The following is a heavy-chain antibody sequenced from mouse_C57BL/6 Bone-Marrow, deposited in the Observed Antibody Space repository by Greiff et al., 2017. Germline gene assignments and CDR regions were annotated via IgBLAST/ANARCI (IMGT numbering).Heavy chain of an antibody. Sequence: VQLQQSGAELMKPGASVKLSCKASGYTFTGYWIAWVKQRPGHGLEWIGEIFPGGGSTNYNEKFKGKATFTADTSSNTAYMQLSSLTPEDSAIYYCSRGKVPNTTDYDMDYWGWGKAATVSA. J-gene: IGHJ4*01. D-gene: IGHD2-12*01. CDR1: GYTFTGYW. V-gene: IGHV1-9*01. CDR2: IFPGGGST. CDR3: SRGKVPNTTDYDMDY.